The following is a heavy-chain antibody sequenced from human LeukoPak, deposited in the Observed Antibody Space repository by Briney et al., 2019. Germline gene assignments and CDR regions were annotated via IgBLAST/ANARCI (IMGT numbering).Heavy chain of an antibody. J-gene: IGHJ4*02. Sequence: ASVKVSCKASGYTFTSYGISWVRQAPGQGLEWMGWISAYNGNTNYAQKFQGRVTMTTDTSTSTAYMELRSLRSDHTAVYYCARDRLVAIGVKFDYWGQGTLVTVSS. CDR2: ISAYNGNT. CDR1: GYTFTSYG. D-gene: IGHD5-12*01. V-gene: IGHV1-18*01. CDR3: ARDRLVAIGVKFDY.